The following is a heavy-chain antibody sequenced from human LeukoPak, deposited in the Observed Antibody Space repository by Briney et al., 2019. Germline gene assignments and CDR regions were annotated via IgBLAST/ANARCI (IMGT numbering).Heavy chain of an antibody. Sequence: GGSLRLSCAASGFTFSSYAMHWVRQAPGKGLEYVSAISSNGGSTYYANSVKGRFTISRDNSKNTLYLQMNSLKTEDTAVYYCSTGGGTNDYWGQGTLVTVSS. CDR2: ISSNGGST. D-gene: IGHD1-1*01. J-gene: IGHJ4*02. CDR3: STGGGTNDY. V-gene: IGHV3-64*01. CDR1: GFTFSSYA.